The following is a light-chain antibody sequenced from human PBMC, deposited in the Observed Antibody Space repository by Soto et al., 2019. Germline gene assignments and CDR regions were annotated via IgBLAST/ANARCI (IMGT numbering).Light chain of an antibody. J-gene: IGKJ4*01. Sequence: EIVMTQSPATLSVSPGERATLSCRASQSVSSNLAWYQQKPGQAPRLLIYGASTRATGIPARFSGSGSGTDLTLTIISLQSEDFAVYYCQQYNKWPLTFGGGTKVEIK. CDR2: GAS. V-gene: IGKV3-15*01. CDR1: QSVSSN. CDR3: QQYNKWPLT.